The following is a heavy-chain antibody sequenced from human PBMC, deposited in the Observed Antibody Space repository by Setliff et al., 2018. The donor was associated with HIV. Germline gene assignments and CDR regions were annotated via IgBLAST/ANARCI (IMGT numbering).Heavy chain of an antibody. Sequence: SETLSLTCTVSGGSISSYYRSWIRQPPGMGLEWIGYIYHSGTTTYNPSLKGRVTMSVDTSKDQFSLKLSSVTAADTAVYYCARALSAAGLAWFDPWGQGTLVTVSS. CDR2: IYHSGTT. CDR1: GGSISSYY. V-gene: IGHV4-59*01. D-gene: IGHD6-13*01. J-gene: IGHJ5*02. CDR3: ARALSAAGLAWFDP.